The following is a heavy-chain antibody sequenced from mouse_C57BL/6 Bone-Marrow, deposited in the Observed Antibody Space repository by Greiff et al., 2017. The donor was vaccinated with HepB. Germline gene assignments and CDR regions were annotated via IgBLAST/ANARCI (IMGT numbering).Heavy chain of an antibody. D-gene: IGHD1-1*01. Sequence: DVKLVESGPGLVKPSQSVFLTCTVTGISITTGNYRWGWIRQFPGNKLVWIGYIYYSGTFTYNPSLTSRTTITRDTPKNLFFLEMNSLTAEDTATYYCAQEPFDYGYFDYWGQGTTLTVSS. CDR2: IYYSGTF. CDR3: AQEPFDYGYFDY. J-gene: IGHJ2*01. V-gene: IGHV3-5*01. CDR1: GISITTGNYR.